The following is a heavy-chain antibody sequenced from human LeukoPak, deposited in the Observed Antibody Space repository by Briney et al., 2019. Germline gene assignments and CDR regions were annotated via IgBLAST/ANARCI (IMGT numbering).Heavy chain of an antibody. J-gene: IGHJ1*01. CDR2: ISYDGSNK. CDR1: GFTFSSYA. V-gene: IGHV3-30-3*01. D-gene: IGHD3-16*01. Sequence: PGRSLRLSCAASGFTFSSYAMHWVRQAPGKGLEWVAVISYDGSNKYYADSVKGRFTISRDNSKNTLYLQMNSLRAEDTAVYYCARDWGLGEYFQHWGQGTLVTVSS. CDR3: ARDWGLGEYFQH.